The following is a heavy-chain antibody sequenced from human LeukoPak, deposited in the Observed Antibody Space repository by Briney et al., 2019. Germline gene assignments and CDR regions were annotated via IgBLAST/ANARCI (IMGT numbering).Heavy chain of an antibody. Sequence: GGSLRLSCAASGFTFSSYSMNWVRQAPGKGLEWVSAISSSSSYIYYADSVKGRFTISRDNAKNSLYLQMNSLRAEDTAVYYCARDEINYGSGSFDYWGQGTLVTVSS. CDR1: GFTFSSYS. D-gene: IGHD3-10*01. CDR3: ARDEINYGSGSFDY. J-gene: IGHJ4*02. CDR2: ISSSSSYI. V-gene: IGHV3-21*01.